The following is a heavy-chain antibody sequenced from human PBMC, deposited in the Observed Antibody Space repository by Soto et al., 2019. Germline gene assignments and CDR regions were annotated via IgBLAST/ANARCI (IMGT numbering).Heavy chain of an antibody. Sequence: DVQLIESGGGWVQPGTSLRVSCAASGFTFHEYAMHWVRQAPGKGLEWVSGISSDGDTIAYADSLQGRFTVFRDNAKNSLYLPMNSLRAEHTALYYCTKGGSDLIYYIGMDVWAQGTTVTVSS. J-gene: IGHJ6*01. CDR3: TKGGSDLIYYIGMDV. CDR2: ISSDGDTI. D-gene: IGHD5-12*01. V-gene: IGHV3-9*01. CDR1: GFTFHEYA.